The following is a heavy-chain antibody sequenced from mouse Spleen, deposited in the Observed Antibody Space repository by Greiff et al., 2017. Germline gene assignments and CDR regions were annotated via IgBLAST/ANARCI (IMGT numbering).Heavy chain of an antibody. Sequence: QVQLQQPGAELVKPGASVKMSCKASGYTFTSYWITWVKQRPGQGLEWIGDIYPGSGSTNYNEKFKSKATLTADKSSSTAYMQLSSLTYEDSAVYYCARGDSSGYVWFAYWGQGTLVTVSA. V-gene: IGHV1-55*01. D-gene: IGHD3-2*01. CDR2: IYPGSGST. CDR1: GYTFTSYW. J-gene: IGHJ3*01. CDR3: ARGDSSGYVWFAY.